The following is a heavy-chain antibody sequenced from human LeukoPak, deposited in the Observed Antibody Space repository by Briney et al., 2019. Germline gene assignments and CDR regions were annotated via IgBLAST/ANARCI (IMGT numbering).Heavy chain of an antibody. V-gene: IGHV1-18*01. CDR1: GYTFTSYG. CDR3: ARVDYDSSGYYYSRLHASDI. D-gene: IGHD3-22*01. CDR2: ISAYNGNT. J-gene: IGHJ3*02. Sequence: ASVKVSCKASGYTFTSYGISWVRQAPGQGLEWMGWISAYNGNTNYAQKLQGRVTMTTDTSTSTAYMELRSLRSDDTAVYYCARVDYDSSGYYYSRLHASDIWGQGTMVTVSS.